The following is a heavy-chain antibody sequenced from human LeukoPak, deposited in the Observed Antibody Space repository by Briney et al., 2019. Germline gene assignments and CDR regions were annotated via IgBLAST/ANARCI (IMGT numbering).Heavy chain of an antibody. CDR3: ARHLGADDH. CDR1: GARTTTYY. Sequence: SETLSLTCVVSGARTTTYYWSWIRQPPGKGLEWIGYISYSETTNYNPSLKSRITISADPSKNQVSLKMTSLTAADTAIYYCARHLGADDHWGQGTLVTVSS. D-gene: IGHD4/OR15-4a*01. CDR2: ISYSETT. V-gene: IGHV4-59*08. J-gene: IGHJ4*02.